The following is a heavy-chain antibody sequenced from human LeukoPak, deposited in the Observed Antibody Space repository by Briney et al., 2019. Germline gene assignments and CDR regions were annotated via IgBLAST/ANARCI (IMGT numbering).Heavy chain of an antibody. Sequence: GGSLRLSCAASGFTFSSYSMNWVRQAPGKGLEWVSSISSSSSYIYYADSVKGRFTISRDNTKNSLYLQMNSLRAEDTAVYYCARALGIVGATADYWGQGTLVTVSS. CDR3: ARALGIVGATADY. V-gene: IGHV3-21*01. J-gene: IGHJ4*02. CDR1: GFTFSSYS. CDR2: ISSSSSYI. D-gene: IGHD1-26*01.